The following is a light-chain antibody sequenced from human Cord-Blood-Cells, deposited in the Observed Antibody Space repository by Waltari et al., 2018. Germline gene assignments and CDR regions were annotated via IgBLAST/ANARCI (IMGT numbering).Light chain of an antibody. V-gene: IGLV2-14*01. CDR1: HRDLGGYNY. J-gene: IGLJ2*01. CDR2: DVS. Sequence: LTQPASVSGSPGQSITISCTGPHRDLGGYNYVSWYQQHPGTAPKLMIYDVSNRPSGVSNRFSGSKSGNTASLTISGLQAEDEADYYCSSYTSSSTLVFGGGTKLTVL. CDR3: SSYTSSSTLV.